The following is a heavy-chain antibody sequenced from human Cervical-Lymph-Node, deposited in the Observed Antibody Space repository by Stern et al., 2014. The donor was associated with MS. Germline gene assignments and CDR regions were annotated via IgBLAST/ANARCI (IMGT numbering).Heavy chain of an antibody. CDR2: INPSGGST. J-gene: IGHJ4*02. Sequence: QVQLEQSGAEVKKPGASVKVSCKASGYTFTSYYMHWVRQDPGHAPEWLGIINPSGGSTSYAQKFQGRVTMTRDTSTSTVYMELSSLRSEDTAVYYCASARSGWYHQPSDYWGQGTLVTVSS. CDR3: ASARSGWYHQPSDY. CDR1: GYTFTSYY. V-gene: IGHV1-46*03. D-gene: IGHD6-19*01.